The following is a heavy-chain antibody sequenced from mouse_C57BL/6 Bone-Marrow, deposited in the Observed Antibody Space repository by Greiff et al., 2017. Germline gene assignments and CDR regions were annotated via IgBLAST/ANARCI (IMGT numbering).Heavy chain of an antibody. D-gene: IGHD1-1*01. V-gene: IGHV10-1*01. CDR1: GFSFNTYA. CDR2: IRSKSNNYAT. J-gene: IGHJ1*03. CDR3: AGITTVVDWYFDV. Sequence: EVKLVESGGGLVQPKGSLKLSCAASGFSFNTYAMNWVRQAPGKGLEWVARIRSKSNNYATYYADSVKDRFTISRDDSESMLYLQMNNLKTEDTAMYCCAGITTVVDWYFDVWGTGTTVTVSS.